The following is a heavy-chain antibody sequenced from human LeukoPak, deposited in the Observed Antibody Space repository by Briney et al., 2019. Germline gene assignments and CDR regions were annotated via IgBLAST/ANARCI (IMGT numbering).Heavy chain of an antibody. J-gene: IGHJ3*01. V-gene: IGHV3-43*01. D-gene: IGHD3-10*01. CDR2: ISGDGATT. CDR3: AKGVDFYASGSLFSPFYV. Sequence: GGSLRLSCSASGFAFDDYSMHWVRQVPGRGLEWVSLISGDGATTYYADSVKGRFTVFRDNSKNTVGLQMDSLRTDDSALYYCAKGVDFYASGSLFSPFYVWGQGTTVTVSS. CDR1: GFAFDDYS.